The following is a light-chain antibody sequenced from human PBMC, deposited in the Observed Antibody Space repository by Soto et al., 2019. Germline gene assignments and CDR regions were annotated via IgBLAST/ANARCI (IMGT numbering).Light chain of an antibody. Sequence: DIKMNQSPSTLSASVGDRVTITFRASQSISNWLAWYQQKPGKAPKLLIYDASTLESGVPSRFSGSGSGTEFTLTISSLQPDDFATYYCQQYNSYSPWTFGQGTKVDI. V-gene: IGKV1-5*01. CDR2: DAS. J-gene: IGKJ1*01. CDR1: QSISNW. CDR3: QQYNSYSPWT.